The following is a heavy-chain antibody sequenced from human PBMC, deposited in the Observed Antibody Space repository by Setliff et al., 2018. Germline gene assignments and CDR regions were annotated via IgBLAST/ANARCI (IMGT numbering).Heavy chain of an antibody. CDR2: IYPGDSGT. J-gene: IGHJ4*02. D-gene: IGHD6-25*01. CDR3: ARLGRNNSAPPGDY. CDR1: GYSFTTYW. V-gene: IGHV5-51*01. Sequence: GESLKISCKGSGYSFTTYWIAWVRQMPGKGLEWMGVIYPGDSGTRYSPSFQGQVTISADKSISTAYLQWSSLKASDTAIYYCARLGRNNSAPPGDYWGQGTLVTVSS.